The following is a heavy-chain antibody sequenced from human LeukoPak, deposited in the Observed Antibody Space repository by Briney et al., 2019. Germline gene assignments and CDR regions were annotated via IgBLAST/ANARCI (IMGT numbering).Heavy chain of an antibody. CDR1: GYTFSSYY. CDR2: INPTGGST. CDR3: ARGGLRYFDWFDY. Sequence: GASVKASLKSSGYTFSSYYMHWVRQAPGQGLEWMGIINPTGGSTSYAQKFQGRVTMTRDTSTSTVYMEVSSLRSEDTAVYYCARGGLRYFDWFDYWGQGALVTVSS. D-gene: IGHD3-9*01. J-gene: IGHJ4*02. V-gene: IGHV1-46*01.